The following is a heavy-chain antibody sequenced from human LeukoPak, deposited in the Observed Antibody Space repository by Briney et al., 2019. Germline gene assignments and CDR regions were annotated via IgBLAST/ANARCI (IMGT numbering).Heavy chain of an antibody. Sequence: GGSLRLSCAASRFTFSTYAMSWVRQAPGKGLEWVSAISGSGGSTYYADSVKGRFTISRDNSKNTLYLQMNSLRAEDTAVYYCVRGSKIRGVIPEGEFDYWGQGTLVTVSS. CDR3: VRGSKIRGVIPEGEFDY. J-gene: IGHJ4*02. CDR2: ISGSGGST. D-gene: IGHD3-10*01. V-gene: IGHV3-23*01. CDR1: RFTFSTYA.